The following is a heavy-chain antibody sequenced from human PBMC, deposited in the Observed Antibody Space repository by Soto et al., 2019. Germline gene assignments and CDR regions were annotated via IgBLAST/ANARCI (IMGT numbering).Heavy chain of an antibody. V-gene: IGHV4-59*12. J-gene: IGHJ6*02. CDR2: INYSGST. CDR1: GGSISSYY. Sequence: SETLSLTCTVSGGSISSYYWSWIRQPRGKGLEWIGDINYSGSTNYNPSLKSRVTISVDTSKNQFSLKLSSVTAADTAVYYCARGRYYGSGSYYPYYYYYGMDVWGQGTTVTVSS. CDR3: ARGRYYGSGSYYPYYYYYGMDV. D-gene: IGHD3-10*01.